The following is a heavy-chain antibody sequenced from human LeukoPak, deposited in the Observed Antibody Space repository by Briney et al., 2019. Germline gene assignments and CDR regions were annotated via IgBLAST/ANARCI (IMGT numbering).Heavy chain of an antibody. J-gene: IGHJ4*02. Sequence: GGSLRLSCAASGFAFSNQAMGWVRQAPGKGLEWVSVISDSGDITYYADSAKGRFTISRDNSKNTLFLQMNSLRVEDTAVYYCAKDARRTSGWYFFDYWGQGTLVTVSS. V-gene: IGHV3-23*01. D-gene: IGHD6-19*01. CDR1: GFAFSNQA. CDR3: AKDARRTSGWYFFDY. CDR2: ISDSGDIT.